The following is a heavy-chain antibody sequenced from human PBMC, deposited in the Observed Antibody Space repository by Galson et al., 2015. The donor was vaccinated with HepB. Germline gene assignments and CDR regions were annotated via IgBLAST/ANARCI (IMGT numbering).Heavy chain of an antibody. J-gene: IGHJ3*02. CDR2: ISGSGVTT. D-gene: IGHD3-10*01. V-gene: IGHV3-23*01. CDR1: GFTFTSYA. Sequence: SLRLSCAASGFTFTSYAMNWVRQAPGKGLEWVSGISGSGVTTYYADSVKGRFTISRDNSKNTLYLQMNSLRAEDTAAYYCAKMSLGSGINGFENWGQGTMVTVSS. CDR3: AKMSLGSGINGFEN.